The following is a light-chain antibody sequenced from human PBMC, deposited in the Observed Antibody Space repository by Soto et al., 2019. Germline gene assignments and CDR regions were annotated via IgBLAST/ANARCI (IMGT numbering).Light chain of an antibody. CDR1: QSVSNNY. Sequence: EIVLTQSPGTLSLSPGERATLSCRASQSVSNNYLAWYQQKPGQAPRLLIYGASNRATGIPDRFSGSGSGTDFTPTISSLQSEDFAVYYCQQYNNWPPITFGQGTRLEIK. V-gene: IGKV3-20*01. CDR2: GAS. CDR3: QQYNNWPPIT. J-gene: IGKJ5*01.